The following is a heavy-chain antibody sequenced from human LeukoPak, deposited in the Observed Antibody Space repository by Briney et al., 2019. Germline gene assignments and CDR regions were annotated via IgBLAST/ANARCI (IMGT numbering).Heavy chain of an antibody. Sequence: GSVKVSCKASGYTFTGYYMHWVRQAPGQGLEWMGWINPNSGGTNYAQKFQGRVTMTRDTSISTAYMELSSLRSEDTAVYYCAADPDYYDSSGYYSDYWGQGTLVTVSS. V-gene: IGHV1-2*02. CDR2: INPNSGGT. CDR1: GYTFTGYY. J-gene: IGHJ4*02. CDR3: AADPDYYDSSGYYSDY. D-gene: IGHD3-22*01.